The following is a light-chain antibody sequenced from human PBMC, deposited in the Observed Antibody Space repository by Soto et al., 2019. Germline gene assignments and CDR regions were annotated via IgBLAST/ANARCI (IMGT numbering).Light chain of an antibody. CDR3: QHCQPYGDSPPLT. V-gene: IGKV1-5*01. J-gene: IGKJ4*01. Sequence: DIQMTQSPSTLSASVGDRVTISCRASQSVGSWLAWYQQKPGKAPKFLIYDASTLESGVPSRFSGSGSGTEFTLTISSLQPDDFAVYYCQHCQPYGDSPPLTFGGGTKVEIK. CDR2: DAS. CDR1: QSVGSW.